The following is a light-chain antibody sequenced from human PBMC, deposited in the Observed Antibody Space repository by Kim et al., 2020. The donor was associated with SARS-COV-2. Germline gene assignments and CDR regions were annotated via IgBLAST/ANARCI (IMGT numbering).Light chain of an antibody. CDR2: GKN. V-gene: IGLV3-19*01. J-gene: IGLJ2*01. Sequence: SSELTQDPAVSVAVGQTVRITCQGDSLRSYYATWYQQKPGQAPILVIYGKNNRPSGIPDRFSGSSSGNTASLTITGTQAGDEADYYCNSRDSNDNVVFGGGTQLTVL. CDR3: NSRDSNDNVV. CDR1: SLRSYY.